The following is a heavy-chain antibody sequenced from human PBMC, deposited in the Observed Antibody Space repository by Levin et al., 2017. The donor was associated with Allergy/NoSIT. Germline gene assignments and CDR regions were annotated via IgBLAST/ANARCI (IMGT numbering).Heavy chain of an antibody. CDR3: AKDKLGSSWYYFDY. J-gene: IGHJ4*02. V-gene: IGHV3-43*01. CDR2: ISWDGGST. D-gene: IGHD6-13*01. Sequence: GESLKISCAASGFTFDDYTMHWVRQAPGKGLEWVSLISWDGGSTYYADSVKGRFTISRDNSKNSLYLQMNSLRTEDTALYYCAKDKLGSSWYYFDYWGQGTLVTVSS. CDR1: GFTFDDYT.